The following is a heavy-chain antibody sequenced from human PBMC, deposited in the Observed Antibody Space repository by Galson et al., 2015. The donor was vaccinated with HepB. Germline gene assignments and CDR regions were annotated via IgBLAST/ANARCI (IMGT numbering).Heavy chain of an antibody. CDR3: ARGVVTPEYYYYYMDV. J-gene: IGHJ6*03. D-gene: IGHD4-23*01. CDR2: ISAYNGNT. Sequence: SVKVSCKASGYTFTSYGISWVRQAPGQGLEWMGWISAYNGNTNYAQKLQGRVTMTTDTSTSTAYMELRSLRSDDTAVYYCARGVVTPEYYYYYMDVWGKGTTVTVSS. CDR1: GYTFTSYG. V-gene: IGHV1-18*01.